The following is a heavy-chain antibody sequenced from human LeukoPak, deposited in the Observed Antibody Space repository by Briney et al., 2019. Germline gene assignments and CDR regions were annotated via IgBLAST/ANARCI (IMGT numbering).Heavy chain of an antibody. D-gene: IGHD3-16*01. CDR1: GDSSSSGSFA. J-gene: IGHJ5*02. CDR3: ARAPRELDWFDP. CDR2: IYYSGST. Sequence: SQTLSLTCGVSGDSSSSGSFAWSWIRQPPGKGLEWIGYIYYSGSTYYNPSLKSRVTISVDTSKNQFSLKLSSVTAADTAVYYCARAPRELDWFDPWGQGTLVTVSS. V-gene: IGHV4-31*02.